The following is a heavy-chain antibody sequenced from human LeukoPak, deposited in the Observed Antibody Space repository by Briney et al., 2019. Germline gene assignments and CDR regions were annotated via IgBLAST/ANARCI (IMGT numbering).Heavy chain of an antibody. Sequence: PGGSLRLSCAASGFTFSSYAMSWVRQAPGKGLEWVSAIGGSGGSTYYADSVKGRFTISRDNSKNTLYLQMNSLRAEDTAVYYCAKYRHIVVVTAIPIPPFDYWGQGTLVTVSS. J-gene: IGHJ4*02. D-gene: IGHD2-21*02. CDR2: IGGSGGST. CDR3: AKYRHIVVVTAIPIPPFDY. CDR1: GFTFSSYA. V-gene: IGHV3-23*01.